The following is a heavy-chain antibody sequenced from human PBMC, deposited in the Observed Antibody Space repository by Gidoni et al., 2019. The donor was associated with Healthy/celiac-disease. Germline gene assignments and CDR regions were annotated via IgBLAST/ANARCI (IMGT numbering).Heavy chain of an antibody. Sequence: QVQLVQSGAEMKKPGASVKVSCQASGYTFTSYAMHWVRQAPGQRLAWMGWIHAGNGNTKYSQKFQGRVTITRDTSARTAYMGLSSLRSEDTAVFYCARDQKRNLYWFDPWGQGTLVTVSS. CDR3: ARDQKRNLYWFDP. J-gene: IGHJ5*02. CDR1: GYTFTSYA. D-gene: IGHD6-25*01. V-gene: IGHV1-3*01. CDR2: IHAGNGNT.